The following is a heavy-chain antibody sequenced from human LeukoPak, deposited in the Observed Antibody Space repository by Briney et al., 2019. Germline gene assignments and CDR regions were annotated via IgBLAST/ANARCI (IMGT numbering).Heavy chain of an antibody. CDR3: ARNPYCSGGSCYSNWFDP. J-gene: IGHJ5*02. CDR2: INPSGGST. D-gene: IGHD2-15*01. CDR1: GYTFTSYY. V-gene: IGHV1-46*01. Sequence: EASVKVSCKASGYTFTSYYMHWVRQAPGQGLEWMGIINPSGGSTSYAQKFQGRVTMTRDMSTSTVYMELSSLRSDDTAVYYCARNPYCSGGSCYSNWFDPWGQGTLVTVSS.